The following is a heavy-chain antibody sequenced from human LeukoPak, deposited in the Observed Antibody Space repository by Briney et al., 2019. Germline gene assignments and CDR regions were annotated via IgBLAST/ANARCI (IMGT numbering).Heavy chain of an antibody. J-gene: IGHJ4*02. CDR3: AKDLRYYYDVSGYWDY. CDR2: IYSGGST. V-gene: IGHV3-53*01. Sequence: PGGSLRLSCAASGFTVSSNYMSWVRQAPGKGLEWVSVIYSGGSTYYADSVKGRFTISRDNSKNTLSLQMNSLRAEDTAVYYCAKDLRYYYDVSGYWDYWGQGTLVTVSS. CDR1: GFTVSSNY. D-gene: IGHD3-22*01.